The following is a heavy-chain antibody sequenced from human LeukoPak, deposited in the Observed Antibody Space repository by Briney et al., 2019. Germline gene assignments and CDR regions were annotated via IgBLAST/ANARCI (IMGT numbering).Heavy chain of an antibody. CDR3: TTDVQQLVVDY. D-gene: IGHD6-6*01. J-gene: IGHJ4*02. Sequence: SQTLSLTCTVSGGSIHSYWSWIPQPAGKGLEWIGRFSVSVTITYTPAVQSRLTISIDTSKNQFSLKLMSVTAADTAVYYCTTDVQQLVVDYWGQGTLVTVSS. V-gene: IGHV4-4*07. CDR1: GGSIHSY. CDR2: FSVSVTI.